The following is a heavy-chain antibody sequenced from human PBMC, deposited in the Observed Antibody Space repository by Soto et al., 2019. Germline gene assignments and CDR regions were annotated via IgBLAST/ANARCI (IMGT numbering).Heavy chain of an antibody. J-gene: IGHJ6*02. Sequence: QVQLVESGGGVVQPGRSLRLSCAASGFTFSSYGMHWVRQAPGKGLEWVAVISYDGSNKYYADSVKGRFTISRDNSKNTLYLQMNSLRAEDTAVYYCATSADPGSSFYGMDVWGQGTTVTVSS. D-gene: IGHD6-13*01. CDR2: ISYDGSNK. CDR1: GFTFSSYG. CDR3: ATSADPGSSFYGMDV. V-gene: IGHV3-30*03.